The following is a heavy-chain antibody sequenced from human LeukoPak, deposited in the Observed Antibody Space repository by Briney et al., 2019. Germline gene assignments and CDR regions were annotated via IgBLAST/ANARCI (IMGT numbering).Heavy chain of an antibody. CDR2: ISYDGSNK. J-gene: IGHJ4*02. CDR3: ARDTIAVAAKGFFDY. D-gene: IGHD6-19*01. V-gene: IGHV3-30-3*01. CDR1: GFTFSSYA. Sequence: PGGSLRLSCAASGFTFSSYAMHWVRQAPGKGLEWLAVISYDGSNKYYADSVKGRFTISRDNSKNTLYLQMNSLRAEDTAVYYCARDTIAVAAKGFFDYWGQGTLVTVSS.